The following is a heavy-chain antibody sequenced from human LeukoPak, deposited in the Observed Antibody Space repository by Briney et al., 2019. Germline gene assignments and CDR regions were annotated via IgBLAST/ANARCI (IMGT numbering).Heavy chain of an antibody. Sequence: GGSLRLSCAASGFTVSSNYMSWVRQAPGKGLEWVSVIYSGGSTYYADSVEGRFTISRDNSKNTLYLQMNSLRAEDTAVYYCARSAIFTPFDYWGQGTLVTVSS. J-gene: IGHJ4*02. CDR1: GFTVSSNY. CDR2: IYSGGST. CDR3: ARSAIFTPFDY. V-gene: IGHV3-53*01. D-gene: IGHD3-9*01.